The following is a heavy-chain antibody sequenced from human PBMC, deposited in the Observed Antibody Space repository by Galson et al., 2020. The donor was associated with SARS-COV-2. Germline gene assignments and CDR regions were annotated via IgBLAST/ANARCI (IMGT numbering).Heavy chain of an antibody. CDR3: ATMGIVPAAVGMDV. V-gene: IGHV3-43D*03. J-gene: IGHJ6*02. D-gene: IGHD2-2*01. CDR1: GFSLDDYA. Sequence: GGSLRLSCAASGFSLDDYAMHWVRQAPGKGLEWVGSISWDGTETHYADSVKGRFTTSRDNNKNSLHLQMNSLRPEDSALYYCATMGIVPAAVGMDVWGQGTTVTVSS. CDR2: ISWDGTET.